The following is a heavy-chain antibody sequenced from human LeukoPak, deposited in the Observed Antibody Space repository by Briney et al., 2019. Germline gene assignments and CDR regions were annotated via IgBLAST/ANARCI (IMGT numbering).Heavy chain of an antibody. J-gene: IGHJ6*03. CDR2: INPNSGGT. CDR1: GYTLTGYY. V-gene: IGHV1-2*02. D-gene: IGHD3-10*01. Sequence: ASVKVSCKASGYTLTGYYMHWVRQAPGQGLEWMGWINPNSGGTNYAQKFQGRVTMTRDTSISTAYMELSRLRSDDTAVYYCARDYSARITMVRGVISYYMDVWGKGTTVTVSS. CDR3: ARDYSARITMVRGVISYYMDV.